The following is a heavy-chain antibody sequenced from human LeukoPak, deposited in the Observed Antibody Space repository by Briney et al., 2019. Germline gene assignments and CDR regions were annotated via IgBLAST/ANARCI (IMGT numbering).Heavy chain of an antibody. CDR1: GGSISSGGYC. CDR3: ARARLLLENAFDI. CDR2: IYHSGST. J-gene: IGHJ3*02. Sequence: PSETLSLTCAVSGGSISSGGYCWSWIRQPPGKGLEWIGYIYHSGSTYYNPSLKSRVTISVDRSKNQFSRKLSSVTAADTAVYYCARARLLLENAFDIWGQGTMVTVSS. V-gene: IGHV4-30-2*01. D-gene: IGHD3-3*01.